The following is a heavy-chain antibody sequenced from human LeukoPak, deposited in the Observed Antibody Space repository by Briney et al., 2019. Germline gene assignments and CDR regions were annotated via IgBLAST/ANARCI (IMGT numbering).Heavy chain of an antibody. CDR1: GFTFSSCA. Sequence: PGGSLRLSCAASGFTFSSCAMTWVRQAPGKGLEWVSTISGSGGSTYYADSVKGRFTISRDNSENTLFLQMNSLRAEDTAVYYCAKSAGAGGQEGYYYYYMDVWGKGTTVTVSS. CDR2: ISGSGGST. CDR3: AKSAGAGGQEGYYYYYMDV. D-gene: IGHD4-23*01. V-gene: IGHV3-23*01. J-gene: IGHJ6*03.